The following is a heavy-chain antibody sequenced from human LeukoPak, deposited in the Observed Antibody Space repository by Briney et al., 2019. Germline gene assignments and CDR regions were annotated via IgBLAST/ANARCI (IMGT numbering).Heavy chain of an antibody. CDR1: GGTFSSYA. CDR3: AGGLDDYRGIEGGGDFDY. V-gene: IGHV1-69*13. D-gene: IGHD4-23*01. CDR2: IIPVFSTA. Sequence: SVKVSCKASGGTFSSYAISWVRQAPGQGFEWMGAIIPVFSTANYAQQFQGRVTITADDPTSTAYMELSSLRSEDTAVYYCAGGLDDYRGIEGGGDFDYWGQGTLVTVSS. J-gene: IGHJ4*02.